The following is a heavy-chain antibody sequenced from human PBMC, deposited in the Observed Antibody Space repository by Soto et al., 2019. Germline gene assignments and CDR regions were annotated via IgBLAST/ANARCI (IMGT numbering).Heavy chain of an antibody. CDR3: GGVRQWDGAQWYGY. D-gene: IGHD1-26*01. CDR1: GFSLSDAKMG. CDR2: IFWNDEK. V-gene: IGHV2-26*01. Sequence: QVTLKESGPVLVKPTETLTLTCAVSGFSLSDAKMGVSWIRQPPGKALEWLAHIFWNDEKSYSTSLKSRLTVSKDPSRGRVVLTRTSRDPVDTGTYFCGGVRQWDGAQWYGYWGRGTRVTVSS. J-gene: IGHJ4*02.